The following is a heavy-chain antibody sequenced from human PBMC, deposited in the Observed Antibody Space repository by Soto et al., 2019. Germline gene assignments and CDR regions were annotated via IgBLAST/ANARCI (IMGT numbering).Heavy chain of an antibody. Sequence: SETLYLNGTVSGRSMRRKSYYWGRLRQPPGKGLEWIGSIYYSGSTYHHPSLKRRVTISVDTSKNQFSLKLSSVTAADTAVYYCARLGYSSGWFDYWGQGTLVTVS. CDR2: IYYSGST. J-gene: IGHJ4*02. CDR1: GRSMRRKSYY. D-gene: IGHD6-19*01. V-gene: IGHV4-39*01. CDR3: ARLGYSSGWFDY.